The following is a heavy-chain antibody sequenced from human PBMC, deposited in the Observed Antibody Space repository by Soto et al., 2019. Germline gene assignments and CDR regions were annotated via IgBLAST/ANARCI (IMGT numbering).Heavy chain of an antibody. CDR3: ARSRSGASPDPSGY. CDR1: GFMFSRYA. V-gene: IGHV3-30-3*01. J-gene: IGHJ1*01. Sequence: QVQLVESGGRVVQPGGSLRLSCAASGFMFSRYAIHWVRQAPGKGLEWVAVISKDGSVKYYADSVRGRFSISRDKSKNTVYLEMNGMRDDDTAVFYCARSRSGASPDPSGYWGQGTLVTVSS. CDR2: ISKDGSVK. D-gene: IGHD3-3*01.